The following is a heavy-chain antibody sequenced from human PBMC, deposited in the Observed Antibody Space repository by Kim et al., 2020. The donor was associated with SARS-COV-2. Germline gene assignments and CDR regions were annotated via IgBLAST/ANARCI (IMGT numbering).Heavy chain of an antibody. V-gene: IGHV3-23*01. J-gene: IGHJ6*02. D-gene: IGHD4-17*01. CDR1: GFTFSSYA. CDR2: ISGSGGST. CDR3: AKGGTDYGDYVATGYYYYYGMDV. Sequence: GGSLRLSCAASGFTFSSYAMSWVRQAPGKGLEWVSAISGSGGSTYYADSVKGRFTISRDNSKNTLYLQMNSLRAEDTAVYYCAKGGTDYGDYVATGYYYYYGMDVWGQGTTVTVSS.